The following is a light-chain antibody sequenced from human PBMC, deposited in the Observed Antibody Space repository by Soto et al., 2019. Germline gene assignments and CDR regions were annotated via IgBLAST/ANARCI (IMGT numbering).Light chain of an antibody. Sequence: QSLLTQPPSLAGAPGQRVTISCTGSSSNIGAGHDVHWYQQLPGTAPKLLIYGNGNRPSGVPERFSGSKSGTSASLAITGLQAEDEADYYCQSYDSSLSGSEVFGTGTKVTGL. CDR3: QSYDSSLSGSEV. CDR1: SSNIGAGHD. J-gene: IGLJ1*01. CDR2: GNG. V-gene: IGLV1-40*01.